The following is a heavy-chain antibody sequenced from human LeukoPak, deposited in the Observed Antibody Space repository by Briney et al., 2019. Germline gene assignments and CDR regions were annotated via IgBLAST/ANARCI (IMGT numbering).Heavy chain of an antibody. CDR2: INTNTGNP. D-gene: IGHD3-3*01. CDR1: GYTFTEYY. CDR3: ARDYYDLWSGYYNRGWFDP. V-gene: IGHV7-4-1*02. J-gene: IGHJ5*02. Sequence: GASVKVSCKAFGYTFTEYYVYWVRQAPGQGLEWMGWINTNTGNPTYAQGFTGRFVFSLDTSVSTAYLQISSLKAEDTAVYYCARDYYDLWSGYYNRGWFDPWGQGTLVTVSS.